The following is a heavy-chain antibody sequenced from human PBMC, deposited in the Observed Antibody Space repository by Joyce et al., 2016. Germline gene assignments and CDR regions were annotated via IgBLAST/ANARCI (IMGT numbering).Heavy chain of an antibody. CDR1: GYSFTTYW. CDR3: VRNADV. V-gene: IGHV5-10-1*03. Sequence: EVQLVQSGAELKKPGESLRISCKGSGYSFTTYWINWVRQMPGKGLEWMGRMDPSDSYTMYSPSFQGHVTISADKSISTAYLQWTSLKASDTAMYFCVRNADVWGQGTTVSVSS. CDR2: MDPSDSYT. J-gene: IGHJ6*02. D-gene: IGHD1-1*01.